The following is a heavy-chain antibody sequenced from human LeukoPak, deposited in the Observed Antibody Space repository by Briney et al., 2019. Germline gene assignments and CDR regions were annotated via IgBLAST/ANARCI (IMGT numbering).Heavy chain of an antibody. CDR1: GFTFDDYG. J-gene: IGHJ4*02. D-gene: IGHD6-25*01. CDR2: INWNGGST. CDR3: ARDLRRIAAYYFDF. Sequence: GGSLRLSCAASGFTFDDYGMSWVRQAPGKGLEWVSGINWNGGSTGYADSVKGRFTISRDNAKNPLYLQMNSLRAEDTALYYCARDLRRIAAYYFDFWGQGTLVTVSS. V-gene: IGHV3-20*04.